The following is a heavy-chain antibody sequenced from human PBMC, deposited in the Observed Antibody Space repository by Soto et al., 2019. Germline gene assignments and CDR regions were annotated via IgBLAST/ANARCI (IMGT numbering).Heavy chain of an antibody. D-gene: IGHD2-15*01. CDR1: GFTFSSYG. J-gene: IGHJ3*02. CDR2: ISYDGSNK. CDR3: AKGGYCSGGSCYSGDAFDI. Sequence: LRLSCAASGFTFSSYGMHGVRQAPGKGLEWVAVISYDGSNKYYADSVKGRFTISRDNSKNTLYLQMNSLRAEDTAVYYCAKGGYCSGGSCYSGDAFDIWGQGTMVTVSS. V-gene: IGHV3-30*18.